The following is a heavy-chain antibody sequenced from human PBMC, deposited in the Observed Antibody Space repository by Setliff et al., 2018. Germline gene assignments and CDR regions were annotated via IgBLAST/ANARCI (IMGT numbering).Heavy chain of an antibody. V-gene: IGHV1-2*02. CDR1: GYTFTDYY. CDR3: AASPGGLGY. CDR2: MNPITGAT. Sequence: GASVKVSCKTSGYTFTDYYLHWVRQAPGQGLEWMGWMNPITGATKYAQKFQARVTMTRDTSITTAYMDLSSLRSDDTAVYYCAASPGGLGYWGQGTLVTVSS. D-gene: IGHD3-10*01. J-gene: IGHJ4*02.